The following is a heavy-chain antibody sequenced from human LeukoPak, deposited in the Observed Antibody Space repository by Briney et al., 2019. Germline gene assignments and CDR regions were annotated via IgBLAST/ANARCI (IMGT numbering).Heavy chain of an antibody. Sequence: ASVKVSCNASGYTFTGYYMHWVQQAPGQGLEWMGWINPNSGGTNYAQKFQGRVTMTRDTSISTAYMELSRLRSDDTAVYYCARDRVYYDSSGYFDYWGQGTLVTVSS. CDR3: ARDRVYYDSSGYFDY. V-gene: IGHV1-2*02. CDR1: GYTFTGYY. J-gene: IGHJ4*02. D-gene: IGHD3-22*01. CDR2: INPNSGGT.